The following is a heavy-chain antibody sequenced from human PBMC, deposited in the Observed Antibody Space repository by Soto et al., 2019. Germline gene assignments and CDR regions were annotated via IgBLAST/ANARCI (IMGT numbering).Heavy chain of an antibody. CDR3: ARRGGRIDDAFDI. CDR2: IYYSGST. CDR1: GGSISSYY. V-gene: IGHV4-59*08. D-gene: IGHD2-15*01. J-gene: IGHJ3*02. Sequence: SETLSLTCTVSGGSISSYYWSWIRQPPGKGLEWIGYIYYSGSTNYNPSLKSRVTISVDTSKNQFSLKLSSVTAADTAVYYCARRGGRIDDAFDIWGQGTMVTVSS.